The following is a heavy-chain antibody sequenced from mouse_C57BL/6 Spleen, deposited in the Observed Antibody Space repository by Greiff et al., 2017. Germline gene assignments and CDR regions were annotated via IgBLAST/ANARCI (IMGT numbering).Heavy chain of an antibody. Sequence: VQLQQSDAELVKPGASVKISCKVSGYTFTDHTIHWMQQRHEKGLEWIGYIYPRDGSTKYNEKFKGKATLTAYKTSSIAYLQLNSLTSEDSTVYFSARVAYYSNYEGVFDYWGQGTTLTGSS. D-gene: IGHD2-5*01. CDR3: ARVAYYSNYEGVFDY. CDR1: GYTFTDHT. J-gene: IGHJ2*01. CDR2: IYPRDGST. V-gene: IGHV1-78*01.